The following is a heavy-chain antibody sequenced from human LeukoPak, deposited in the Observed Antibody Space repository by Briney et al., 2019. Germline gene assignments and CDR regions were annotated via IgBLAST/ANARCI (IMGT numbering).Heavy chain of an antibody. CDR1: AFKLSDYN. V-gene: IGHV3-21*01. D-gene: IGHD2-8*01. CDR2: ISSDANYK. Sequence: GGSLRLSCTASAFKLSDYNMNWVRQAPGKGLQWVSSISSDANYKYYADSLKGRFTISRDDTKNSLFLQVESLRVEDTGVYYCARLPRNRGAASCHNGVDWFDPWGQGTLVAVST. CDR3: ARLPRNRGAASCHNGVDWFDP. J-gene: IGHJ5*02.